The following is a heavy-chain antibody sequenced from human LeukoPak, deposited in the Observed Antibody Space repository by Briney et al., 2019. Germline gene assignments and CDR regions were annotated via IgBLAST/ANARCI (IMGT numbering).Heavy chain of an antibody. CDR2: SISSSSTI. CDR3: ARAVGHGSGSPRMDV. CDR1: GFTFSSHS. J-gene: IGHJ6*04. D-gene: IGHD3-10*01. Sequence: GGSLRLSCAASGFTFSSHSMNWVRQAPGKGLEWVSYSISSSSTIYYADSVKGRFTISRDNAKNSLYLQMNSLRADDTAVYYCARAVGHGSGSPRMDVWGNGTTVTVPS. V-gene: IGHV3-48*01.